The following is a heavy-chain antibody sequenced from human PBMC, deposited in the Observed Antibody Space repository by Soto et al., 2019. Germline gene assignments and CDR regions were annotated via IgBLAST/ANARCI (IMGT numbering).Heavy chain of an antibody. CDR2: IYYSGST. CDR1: GGSISSYY. V-gene: IGHV4-59*12. J-gene: IGHJ4*02. D-gene: IGHD6-19*01. CDR3: ARVDGSGWYHDY. Sequence: SETLSLTCTVSGGSISSYYWTWIRQPPGKGLGWIGYIYYSGSTNYNPSLKSRVTISVDTSKNQFSLKLSSVTAADTAVYYCARVDGSGWYHDYWGQGTLVTVSS.